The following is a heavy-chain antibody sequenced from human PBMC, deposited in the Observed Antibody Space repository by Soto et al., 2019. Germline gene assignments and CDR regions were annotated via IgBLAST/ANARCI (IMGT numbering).Heavy chain of an antibody. CDR1: GYTFTGYY. D-gene: IGHD2-2*01. Sequence: QVQLVQSGAEVKKPGASVKVSCKASGYTFTGYYMHWVRQAPGQGLEWMGWINPNSGGTNYAQKFQGWVTMTRDTSISPAYMVLSRLRSDDTAVYYCARASLGYCSSTSCYGWESYWFDPWGQGTLVTVSS. CDR3: ARASLGYCSSTSCYGWESYWFDP. J-gene: IGHJ5*02. CDR2: INPNSGGT. V-gene: IGHV1-2*04.